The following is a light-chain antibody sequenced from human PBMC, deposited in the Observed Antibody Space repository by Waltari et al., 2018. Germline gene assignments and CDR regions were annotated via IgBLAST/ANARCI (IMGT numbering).Light chain of an antibody. CDR2: GAS. Sequence: EIVMTPSPATLSVSPGERATLSCRASQSVSSNLASYQQKPGQAPRLLIYGASTRATGIPARFSGSGSGTEFTLTISSMQSEDFAVYYCQQYNNWPPWTFGQGTKVEIK. CDR1: QSVSSN. CDR3: QQYNNWPPWT. J-gene: IGKJ1*01. V-gene: IGKV3-15*01.